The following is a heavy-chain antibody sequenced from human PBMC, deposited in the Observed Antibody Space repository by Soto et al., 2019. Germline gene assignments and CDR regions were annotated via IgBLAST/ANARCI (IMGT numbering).Heavy chain of an antibody. CDR1: GFSLTIGRMG. D-gene: IGHD4-17*01. J-gene: IGHJ6*02. V-gene: IGHV2-26*01. CDR2: FFSDAER. CDR3: ARMDGDYNYYGLDV. Sequence: QVTLKESGPVLVKPTETLTLTCSVSGFSLTIGRMGVSWIRQPPGKALEWLAHFFSDAERSYSTSMQSRLNMYKDSSGSQVVLTMTNMAPADTATYFCARMDGDYNYYGLDVWGHGIAVTVSS.